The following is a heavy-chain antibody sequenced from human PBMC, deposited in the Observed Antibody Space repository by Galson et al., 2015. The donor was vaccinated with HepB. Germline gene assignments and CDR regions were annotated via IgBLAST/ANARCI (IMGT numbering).Heavy chain of an antibody. CDR2: ISTSVST. CDR1: GFTFSSYA. CDR3: AKDVASAGFYYYGMDV. Sequence: SLRLSCAASGFTFSSYAMSWVRQAPGKGLEWVSTISTSVSTYYADSVKGRFTISRDNSKNTLYVQMNSLRAEDTAVYYCAKDVASAGFYYYGMDVWGQGTTVTVSS. V-gene: IGHV3-23*01. J-gene: IGHJ6*02. D-gene: IGHD6-13*01.